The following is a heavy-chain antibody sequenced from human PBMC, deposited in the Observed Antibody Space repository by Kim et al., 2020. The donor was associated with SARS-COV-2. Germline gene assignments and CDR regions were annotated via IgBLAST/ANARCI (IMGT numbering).Heavy chain of an antibody. CDR3: ARLWRASKYNTSGGMDV. CDR1: GYSFTSSW. Sequence: GESLKISCEASGYSFTSSWIGWVRQMPGKGLEWMGIIYPGDSEIRYSPSLRGQVTISADRSTTTAYLQWNSLKASDTAMYYCARLWRASKYNTSGGMDVWGQGPAVSVSS. CDR2: IYPGDSEI. V-gene: IGHV5-51*01. D-gene: IGHD1-1*01. J-gene: IGHJ6*02.